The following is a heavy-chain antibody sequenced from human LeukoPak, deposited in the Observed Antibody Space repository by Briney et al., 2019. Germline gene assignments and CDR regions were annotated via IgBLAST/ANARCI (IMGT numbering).Heavy chain of an antibody. J-gene: IGHJ6*03. D-gene: IGHD2-2*01. Sequence: GGSLRLSCAPSGFTFSRYTMNWVRQAPGKGLEWVSSISSSSAYVYQADSVKGRFTISRDNAKNSLYLQMNSLRAEDTAVYYCAKSYQLLRLYYYYMDVWGKGTTVTVSS. CDR3: AKSYQLLRLYYYYMDV. CDR2: ISSSSAYV. CDR1: GFTFSRYT. V-gene: IGHV3-21*01.